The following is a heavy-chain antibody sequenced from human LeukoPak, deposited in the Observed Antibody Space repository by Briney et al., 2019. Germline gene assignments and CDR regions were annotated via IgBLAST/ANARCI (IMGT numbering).Heavy chain of an antibody. D-gene: IGHD6-13*01. Sequence: GRSLGLSCAASGFTFSSYAMHWVRQAPGKGLEWVAVISYDGSNKYYADSVKGRFTISRDNSKNTLYLQMNSLRAEDTAVYYCARVDGSSWSTFDYWGQGTLVTVSS. CDR2: ISYDGSNK. J-gene: IGHJ4*02. V-gene: IGHV3-30*04. CDR3: ARVDGSSWSTFDY. CDR1: GFTFSSYA.